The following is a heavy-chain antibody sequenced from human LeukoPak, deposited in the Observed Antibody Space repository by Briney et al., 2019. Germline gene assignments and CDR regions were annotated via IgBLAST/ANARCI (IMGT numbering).Heavy chain of an antibody. CDR2: ISYDGSNK. CDR3: ARDSHSSSWYSEFDY. V-gene: IGHV3-30-3*01. CDR1: GFTFSSYA. D-gene: IGHD6-13*01. Sequence: GGSLRLSCAASGFTFSSYAMHWVRQAPGKGLYWVAVISYDGSNKYYADSVKGRFTISRDNAKNSLYLQMNSLRAEDTAVYYCARDSHSSSWYSEFDYWGQGTLVTVSS. J-gene: IGHJ4*02.